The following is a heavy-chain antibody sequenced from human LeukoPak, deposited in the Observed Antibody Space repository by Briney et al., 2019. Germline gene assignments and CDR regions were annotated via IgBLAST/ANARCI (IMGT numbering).Heavy chain of an antibody. V-gene: IGHV4-34*01. CDR1: GGSFSGYY. CDR3: ARGLWFGELLL. J-gene: IGHJ4*02. D-gene: IGHD3-10*01. CDR2: INHSGST. Sequence: SETLSLTCAVYGGSFSGYYWSWIRQPPGKGLEWIGEINHSGSTNYNPSLKSRVTISVDTSKNQFSLKLSSVTAADTAVYYCARGLWFGELLLWGQGTLVTGSS.